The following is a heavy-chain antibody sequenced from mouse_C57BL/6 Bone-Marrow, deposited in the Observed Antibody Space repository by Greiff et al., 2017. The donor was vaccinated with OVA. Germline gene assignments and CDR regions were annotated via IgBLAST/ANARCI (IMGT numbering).Heavy chain of an antibody. CDR3: ERQGYYYGSSYEAMDY. V-gene: IGHV5-12*01. CDR1: GFTFSDYY. Sequence: EVKVVESGGGLVQPGGSLKLSCAASGFTFSDYYMYWVRQTPEKRLEWVAYISNGGGSTYYPDTVKGRFTISRDNAKNTLYLQMSRLKSEDTAMYYCERQGYYYGSSYEAMDYWGQGTSVTVSS. CDR2: ISNGGGST. D-gene: IGHD1-1*01. J-gene: IGHJ4*01.